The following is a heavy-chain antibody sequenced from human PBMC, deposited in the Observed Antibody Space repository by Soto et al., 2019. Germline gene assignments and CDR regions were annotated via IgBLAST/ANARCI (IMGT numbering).Heavy chain of an antibody. Sequence: QVQLVQSGGEVKKPGASVKLSYTASGYTFTSYGISWVRQAPGQGLEWMGWISAYNGKTNYAQNVQGRVTMTTDTSTRTAYMDLRSLRSYDTAVNYCARSGDVNYYHGMDVWGQGTTVTVSS. CDR1: GYTFTSYG. J-gene: IGHJ6*02. V-gene: IGHV1-18*01. D-gene: IGHD5-12*01. CDR2: ISAYNGKT. CDR3: ARSGDVNYYHGMDV.